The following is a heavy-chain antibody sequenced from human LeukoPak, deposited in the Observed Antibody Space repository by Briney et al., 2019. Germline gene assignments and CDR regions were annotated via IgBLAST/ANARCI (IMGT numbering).Heavy chain of an antibody. D-gene: IGHD5-24*01. CDR2: IYYSGST. CDR3: ARRTDDYNYLDY. V-gene: IGHV4-30-4*01. Sequence: SETLSLTCTVSGGSIGSGDYYWSWIRQPPGKGLEWIGYIYYSGSTYYNPSLKSRVTISVDTSKNQFSLQLNSVTPEDTAVYYCARRTDDYNYLDYWAREPWSPSPQ. CDR1: GGSIGSGDYY. J-gene: IGHJ4*02.